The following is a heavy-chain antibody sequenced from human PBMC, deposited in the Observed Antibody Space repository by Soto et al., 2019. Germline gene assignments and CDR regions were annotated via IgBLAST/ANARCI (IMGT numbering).Heavy chain of an antibody. CDR2: IIPILGIA. D-gene: IGHD3-22*01. J-gene: IGHJ4*02. Sequence: QVQLVQSGAEVKKPGSSVKVSCKASGGTFSSYTISWVRQAPGQGLEWMGRIIPILGIANYAQKFQGRVTIXAXKPKRPANMALSSLTSEDTAVYYRARDYYDTSGSPGWGQGTLVTVSS. CDR3: ARDYYDTSGSPG. V-gene: IGHV1-69*02. CDR1: GGTFSSYT.